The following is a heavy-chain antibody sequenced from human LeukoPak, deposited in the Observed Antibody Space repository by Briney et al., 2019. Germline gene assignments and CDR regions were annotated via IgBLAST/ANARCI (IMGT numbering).Heavy chain of an antibody. CDR1: GGSITSYY. CDR3: ARGFIGSSSWYFDY. V-gene: IGHV4-59*01. Sequence: SETLSLTCTVSGGSITSYYWIWVRQPPGKGLEWIGSIYYSGSTSYNPSLKSRVTISVDTSKSQFSLKVTSVTAADTAVYYCARGFIGSSSWYFDYWGQGTLVTVSS. J-gene: IGHJ4*02. CDR2: IYYSGST. D-gene: IGHD6-13*01.